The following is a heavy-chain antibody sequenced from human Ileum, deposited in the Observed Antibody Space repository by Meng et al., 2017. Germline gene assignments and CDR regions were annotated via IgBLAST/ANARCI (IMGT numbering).Heavy chain of an antibody. V-gene: IGHV4-4*02. Sequence: VQLQGSGPGLLKPSGTLSLTCTVSGASIIGVNWWTWVRQTPGKGLEWIGEIHHSGSTNSIPSLKSRVTLSVDKSKNQFSLSMTSVTAADTAVYYCARGTGDIRVGFDYWGQGTLVTVSS. CDR1: GASIIGVNW. CDR3: ARGTGDIRVGFDY. J-gene: IGHJ4*02. D-gene: IGHD7-27*01. CDR2: IHHSGST.